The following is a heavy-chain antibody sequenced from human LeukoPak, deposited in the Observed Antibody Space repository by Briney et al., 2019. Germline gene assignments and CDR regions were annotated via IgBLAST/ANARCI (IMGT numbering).Heavy chain of an antibody. J-gene: IGHJ4*02. D-gene: IGHD6-13*01. Sequence: GRSLRLSCAASGFIFSSYAMQWVGQAPGRGLEWVAVISSDGNSNFYSNSVRGRFTISRDNSKNTVYLQMNTLKGEDTAVYYCAKDGGAAGTFDYWGQGTLVTVSS. CDR1: GFIFSSYA. CDR3: AKDGGAAGTFDY. V-gene: IGHV3-30*18. CDR2: ISSDGNSN.